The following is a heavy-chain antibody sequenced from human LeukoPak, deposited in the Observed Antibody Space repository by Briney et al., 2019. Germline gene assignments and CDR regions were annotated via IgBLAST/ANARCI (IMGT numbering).Heavy chain of an antibody. Sequence: GGSLRLSCEASGFTLSNYDMNWVRQAPGEGLEWVAYISSTGSTTKYTDSVKGRFTISRDNAKNSLYLQMNSLRAEDTAVYYCAELGITMIGGVWGKGTTVTISS. J-gene: IGHJ6*04. CDR2: ISSTGSTT. D-gene: IGHD3-10*02. V-gene: IGHV3-48*03. CDR3: AELGITMIGGV. CDR1: GFTLSNYD.